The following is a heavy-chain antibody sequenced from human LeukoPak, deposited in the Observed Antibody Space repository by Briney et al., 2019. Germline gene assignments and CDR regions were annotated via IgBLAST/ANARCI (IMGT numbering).Heavy chain of an antibody. Sequence: GGSLRLSCAASGFTFSSYAMGWVRQAPGKGLEWISAISGSGGNTYYAASVKGRFTFSRDNSKNTLFLQTNSLRAEDTAVYYCAKGPKIPAPTYYFDYWGQGTLVTVSS. CDR2: ISGSGGNT. J-gene: IGHJ4*02. V-gene: IGHV3-23*01. CDR1: GFTFSSYA. CDR3: AKGPKIPAPTYYFDY. D-gene: IGHD2-2*01.